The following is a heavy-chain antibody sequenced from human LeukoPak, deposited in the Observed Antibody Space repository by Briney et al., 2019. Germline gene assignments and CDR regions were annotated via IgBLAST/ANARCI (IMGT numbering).Heavy chain of an antibody. CDR2: VFYNGST. CDR1: GGSISNYY. J-gene: IGHJ5*02. D-gene: IGHD1-26*01. Sequence: PSEILSLTCTVSGGSISNYYWSWIRQPPGKGLEWIGNVFYNGSTNYNPSLKSRVTISLDTSKSQFSLRLTSVTAADTAVYYCAREGGRYYHWFDPWGQGNLVTVSS. V-gene: IGHV4-59*01. CDR3: AREGGRYYHWFDP.